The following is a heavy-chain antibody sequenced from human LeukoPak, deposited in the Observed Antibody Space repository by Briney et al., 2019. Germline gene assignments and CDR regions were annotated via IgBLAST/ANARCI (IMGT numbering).Heavy chain of an antibody. D-gene: IGHD6-13*01. J-gene: IGHJ5*02. Sequence: GASVKVSCKASGGTFSSYAISWVRQAPGQGLEWMGGIIPIFGTANYPQKFQGRVTITTDESTSTAYMELSSLRSEDTAVYYCASAGSSWYLWFDPWGQGTLVTVSS. CDR2: IIPIFGTA. CDR3: ASAGSSWYLWFDP. V-gene: IGHV1-69*05. CDR1: GGTFSSYA.